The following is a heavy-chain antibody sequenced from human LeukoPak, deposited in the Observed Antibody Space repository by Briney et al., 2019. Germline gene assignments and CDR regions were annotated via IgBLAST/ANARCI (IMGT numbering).Heavy chain of an antibody. V-gene: IGHV4-59*01. J-gene: IGHJ4*02. CDR3: ARGEDCGGDCYDRPLDY. CDR2: IYYSGST. CDR1: GGSISTKY. D-gene: IGHD2-21*01. Sequence: SETLSLTCTVSGGSISTKYWNWIRQPPGKGLEWIGYIYYSGSTKYNPSLESRVTISIDTSKNQFSLKLSSVTAADTAVYYCARGEDCGGDCYDRPLDYWGQGILVTVSS.